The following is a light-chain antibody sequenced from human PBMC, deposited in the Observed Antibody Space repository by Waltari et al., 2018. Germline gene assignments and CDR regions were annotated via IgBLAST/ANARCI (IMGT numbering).Light chain of an antibody. J-gene: IGKJ2*01. CDR2: DVS. CDR1: QRINTW. Sequence: IQMTQSPSALSASVGDRVTITCPASQRINTWIAWYKQRPGKAPKVLIYDVSTLESGVPSRFSGSGSGTEFTLAINNLQPEDFATYYCQQYYRYYTFGQGTKLEIK. V-gene: IGKV1-5*01. CDR3: QQYYRYYT.